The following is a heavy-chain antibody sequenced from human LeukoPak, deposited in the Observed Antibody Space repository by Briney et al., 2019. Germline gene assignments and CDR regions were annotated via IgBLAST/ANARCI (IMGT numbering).Heavy chain of an antibody. CDR3: ARHVQNYYGSGSYYNWLFDY. J-gene: IGHJ4*02. CDR1: GGSISSYY. D-gene: IGHD3-10*01. Sequence: SETLSLPCTVSGGSISSYYWSWIRQPPGKGLEGIGYIYTSKSTNYTPSLKSRVTISVDTSKNQFSLKLSSVTAADTAVYYCARHVQNYYGSGSYYNWLFDYWGQGTLVTVSS. CDR2: IYTSKST. V-gene: IGHV4-4*09.